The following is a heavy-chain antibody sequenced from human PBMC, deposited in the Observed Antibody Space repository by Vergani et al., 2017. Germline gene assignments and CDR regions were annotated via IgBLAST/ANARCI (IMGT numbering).Heavy chain of an antibody. CDR2: IYYSGST. CDR3: ASYYDSSGSRYNWFDP. J-gene: IGHJ5*02. CDR1: GGSFSGYS. Sequence: QVQLQQWGAGLLKPSETLSLTCAVYGGSFSGYSWSWIRQPPGKGLEWIGSIYYSGSTYYNPSLKSRVTISVDTSKNQFSLKLSSVTAADTAVYYCASYYDSSGSRYNWFDPWGQGTLVTVSS. V-gene: IGHV4-34*01. D-gene: IGHD3-22*01.